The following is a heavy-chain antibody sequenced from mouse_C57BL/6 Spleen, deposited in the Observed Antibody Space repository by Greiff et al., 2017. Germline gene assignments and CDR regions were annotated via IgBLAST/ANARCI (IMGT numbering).Heavy chain of an antibody. J-gene: IGHJ4*01. Sequence: EVQVVESGGGLVQPGGSLKLSCAASGFTFSDYYMYWVRQTPEQRLEWVAYISNGGGSTYYPDTVKGRFTISRDNAKNTLYLQMSRLKSEDTAMYYCARHGIYYGNRYAMDYWGQGTSVTVSS. D-gene: IGHD2-1*01. V-gene: IGHV5-12*01. CDR1: GFTFSDYY. CDR3: ARHGIYYGNRYAMDY. CDR2: ISNGGGST.